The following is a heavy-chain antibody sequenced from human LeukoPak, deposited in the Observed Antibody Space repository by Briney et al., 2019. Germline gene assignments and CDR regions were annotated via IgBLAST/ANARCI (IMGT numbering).Heavy chain of an antibody. D-gene: IGHD6-19*01. Sequence: GGPRGFSLAPPGSPFSSYWISWFRQAPGRGRGGVANIKQDGSEKYYVDSVKGRFTISRDNAKNSLYLQMNSLRAEDTAVYYCAREDGSGWAFDYWGQGTLVTVSS. V-gene: IGHV3-7*01. J-gene: IGHJ4*02. CDR3: AREDGSGWAFDY. CDR2: IKQDGSEK. CDR1: GSPFSSYW.